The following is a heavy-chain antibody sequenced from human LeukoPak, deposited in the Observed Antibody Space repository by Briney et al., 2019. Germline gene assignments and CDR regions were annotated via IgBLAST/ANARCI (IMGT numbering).Heavy chain of an antibody. J-gene: IGHJ4*02. CDR3: ARDNSPRRFLEWPLDY. CDR2: IWYDGSNK. V-gene: IGHV3-33*01. D-gene: IGHD3-3*01. Sequence: PGGSLRLSCAASGFTFSSYGMHWVRQAPGKGLEWVAVIWYDGSNKYYADSVKGRFTISRDNSKNTLYLQMNSLRAEDTAVYYCARDNSPRRFLEWPLDYWGQGTLVTVSS. CDR1: GFTFSSYG.